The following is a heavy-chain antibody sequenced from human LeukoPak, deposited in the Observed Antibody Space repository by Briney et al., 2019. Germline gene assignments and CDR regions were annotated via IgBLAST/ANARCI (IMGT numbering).Heavy chain of an antibody. J-gene: IGHJ4*02. CDR2: INAGNGNT. CDR1: GYTFTSYA. V-gene: IGHV1-3*01. Sequence: ASVKVSCKASGYTFTSYAMHWVRQAPGQRLEWMGWINAGNGNTKYSQKFQGRVTITRDTSASTAYMELSSLRSEDTAVYYCARPLPDYCSSTSCYGDNFDYWGQGTLVTVSS. CDR3: ARPLPDYCSSTSCYGDNFDY. D-gene: IGHD2-2*01.